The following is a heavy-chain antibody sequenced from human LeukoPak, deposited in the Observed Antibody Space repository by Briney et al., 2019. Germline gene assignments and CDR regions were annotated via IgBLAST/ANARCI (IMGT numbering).Heavy chain of an antibody. CDR3: AKGHRASSEPDF. V-gene: IGHV3-43*02. CDR1: GFTVKNFG. Sequence: PGGSLRLSCVASGFTVKNFGMNWFRQVPGRGLEWVSLVDAAGTTHYAASVEGRFTISRDNNRNSLFLQMNSLRIEDTALYFCAKGHRASSEPDFWGQGTLVTVSS. J-gene: IGHJ4*02. CDR2: VDAAGTT. D-gene: IGHD6-6*01.